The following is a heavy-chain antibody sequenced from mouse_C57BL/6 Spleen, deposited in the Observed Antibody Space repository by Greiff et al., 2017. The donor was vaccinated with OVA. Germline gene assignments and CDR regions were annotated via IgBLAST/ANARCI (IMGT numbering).Heavy chain of an antibody. J-gene: IGHJ3*01. CDR2: INPGSGGT. D-gene: IGHD2-4*01. CDR3: ARTGDYDKGAY. V-gene: IGHV1-54*01. CDR1: GYAFTNYL. Sequence: QVQLKQSGAELVRPGTSVKVSCKASGYAFTNYLIEWVKQRPGQGLEWIGVINPGSGGTNYNEKFKGKATLTADKSSSTAYMQLSSLTSEDSAVYFCARTGDYDKGAYWGQGTLVTVSA.